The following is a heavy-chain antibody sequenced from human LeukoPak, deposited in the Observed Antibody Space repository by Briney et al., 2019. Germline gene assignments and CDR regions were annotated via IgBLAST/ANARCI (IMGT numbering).Heavy chain of an antibody. CDR3: ARAFDGYNYFDY. CDR1: GGSISSYY. CDR2: IYYSGST. V-gene: IGHV4-59*01. J-gene: IGHJ4*02. Sequence: NPPETLSLTCTVSGGSISSYYWSWIRQPPGKGLEWIGYIYYSGSTNYNPSLKSRVTISVDTSKNQFSLKLSSVTAADTAVYYCARAFDGYNYFDYWGQGTLVTVSS. D-gene: IGHD5-24*01.